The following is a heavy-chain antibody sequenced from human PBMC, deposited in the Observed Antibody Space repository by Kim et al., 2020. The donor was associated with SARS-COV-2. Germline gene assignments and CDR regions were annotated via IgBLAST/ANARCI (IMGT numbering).Heavy chain of an antibody. CDR3: ARAPYYYYGLDV. V-gene: IGHV4-59*13. J-gene: IGHJ6*02. Sequence: SETLSLTCTVSGGSISSYYWSWIRQPPGKGLEWIGNIYYSGGTNYNPSLKSRVTISVDTSKNQFSLRLTSVTAADTAVYYCARAPYYYYGLDVWGLGTTVTVSS. CDR2: IYYSGGT. CDR1: GGSISSYY.